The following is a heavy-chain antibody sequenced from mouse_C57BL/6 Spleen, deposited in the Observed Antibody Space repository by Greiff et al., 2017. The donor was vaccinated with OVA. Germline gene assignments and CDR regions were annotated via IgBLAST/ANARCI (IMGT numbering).Heavy chain of an antibody. V-gene: IGHV1-85*01. CDR3: AREKFYSNPYYYAMDY. D-gene: IGHD2-5*01. CDR2: IYPRDGST. Sequence: QVQLQQSGPELVKPGASVKLSCKASGYTFTSYDINWVKQRPGQGLEWIGWIYPRDGSTKYNEKFKGKATLTVDTSSSTAYMELHSLTSEDSAVYFCAREKFYSNPYYYAMDYWGQGTSVTVSS. CDR1: GYTFTSYD. J-gene: IGHJ4*01.